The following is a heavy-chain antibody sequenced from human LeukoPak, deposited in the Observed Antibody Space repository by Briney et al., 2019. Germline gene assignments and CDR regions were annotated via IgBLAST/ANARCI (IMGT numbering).Heavy chain of an antibody. CDR2: ISSSSSSI. CDR1: GFTFSISS. V-gene: IGHV3-48*04. Sequence: GGSLRLSCVASGFTFSISSMSWVRQAPGKGLEWVSYISSSSSSISDSDSVRGRFTISRDNAKNSLYLQMNSLRAKDTAVYYCAGSILPGYPNFDYWGQGTLVTVSS. D-gene: IGHD3-9*01. J-gene: IGHJ4*02. CDR3: AGSILPGYPNFDY.